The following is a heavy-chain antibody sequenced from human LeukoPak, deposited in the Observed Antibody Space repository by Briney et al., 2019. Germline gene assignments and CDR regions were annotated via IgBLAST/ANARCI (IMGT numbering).Heavy chain of an antibody. CDR2: ITASGGNT. Sequence: GGSLRLSCAASGSTFSSYAMGWVRQAPGKGLEWVSAITASGGNTYYADSVKGWFTISRDNSKNTLYLQVNSLRAEDTAVYYCAKGNGYSYGRYYFDYWGQGTLVTVSS. V-gene: IGHV3-23*01. CDR3: AKGNGYSYGRYYFDY. J-gene: IGHJ4*02. CDR1: GSTFSSYA. D-gene: IGHD5-18*01.